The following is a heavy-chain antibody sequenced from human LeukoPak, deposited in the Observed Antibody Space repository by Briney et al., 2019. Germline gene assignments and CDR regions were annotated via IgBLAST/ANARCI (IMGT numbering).Heavy chain of an antibody. CDR1: GFTFSSYG. CDR2: ISSGGHI. Sequence: GEPLRLSCAASGFTFSSYGLNWVRQAPGKGLEGVSTISSGGHIYYEDSVKGRFTISRDNAKNSLYLQMNSLRAEDTAVYYCARDQDGGKYYYESSGYSHWGQGILVTVSS. J-gene: IGHJ4*02. D-gene: IGHD3-22*01. CDR3: ARDQDGGKYYYESSGYSH. V-gene: IGHV3-21*01.